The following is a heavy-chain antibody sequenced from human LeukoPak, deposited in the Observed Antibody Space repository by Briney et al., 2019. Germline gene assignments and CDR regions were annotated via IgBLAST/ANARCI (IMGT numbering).Heavy chain of an antibody. CDR2: IYYSGST. Sequence: PSQTLSLTCTVSGGSISSGDYYRSWIRQPPGKGLEWIGYIYYSGSTYYNPSLKSRVTISVDTSKNQFSLQLSSVTAADTAVYYCARDRIAVAGTFDYWGQGTLVTVSS. V-gene: IGHV4-30-4*08. CDR3: ARDRIAVAGTFDY. CDR1: GGSISSGDYY. D-gene: IGHD6-19*01. J-gene: IGHJ4*02.